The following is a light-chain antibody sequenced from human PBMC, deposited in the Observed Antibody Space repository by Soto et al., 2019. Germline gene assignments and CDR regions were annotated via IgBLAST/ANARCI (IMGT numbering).Light chain of an antibody. J-gene: IGLJ2*01. Sequence: QSALTQPPSAFGSSRQSVTISCTGTSSDVGGYNYVSWYQQHPGKAPKLMIYEVSKRPSGVPDRFSGSKSGNTASLTVSGLQAEDEADYYCSSYAGSNKVVFGGGTKLTVL. CDR1: SSDVGGYNY. CDR2: EVS. CDR3: SSYAGSNKVV. V-gene: IGLV2-8*01.